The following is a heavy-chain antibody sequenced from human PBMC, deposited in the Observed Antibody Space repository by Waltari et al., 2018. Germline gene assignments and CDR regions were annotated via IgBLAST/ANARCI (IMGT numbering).Heavy chain of an antibody. D-gene: IGHD3-10*02. J-gene: IGHJ6*02. CDR2: IRGDGTSI. Sequence: EVQLVESGGGFFQPGGSLRLSCEASGFAFSNYWIHWVRQAPGKGLEGVSRIRGDGTSISNADAVGGRFSISRDNYKNTVYLQIHSLRAEDTAVFYCARLMLSHPENGMDVWGQGTSVTVS. CDR3: ARLMLSHPENGMDV. V-gene: IGHV3-74*01. CDR1: GFAFSNYW.